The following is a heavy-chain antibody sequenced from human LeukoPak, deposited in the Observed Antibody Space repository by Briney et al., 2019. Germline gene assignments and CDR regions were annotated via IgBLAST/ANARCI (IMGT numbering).Heavy chain of an antibody. CDR1: GFTFRTYA. CDR3: ATSFNWNYDH. Sequence: GGSLRLSCAASGFTFRTYAMGGVREAPGRGLEWVSAIGDSGDATYYADSVKGRFTISRDNSKNTLYLQMSSLRAEDTALYYCATSFNWNYDHWGQGTLVTVSS. CDR2: IGDSGDAT. J-gene: IGHJ5*02. V-gene: IGHV3-23*01. D-gene: IGHD1-7*01.